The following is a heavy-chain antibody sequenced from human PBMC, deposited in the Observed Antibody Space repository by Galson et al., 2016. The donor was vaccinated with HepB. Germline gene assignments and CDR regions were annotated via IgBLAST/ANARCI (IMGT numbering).Heavy chain of an antibody. CDR3: ARGPRGGDYGFYFDS. V-gene: IGHV3-21*01. J-gene: IGHJ4*02. CDR1: GFTFSSYS. CDR2: ISISSSYI. Sequence: SLRLSCAASGFTFSSYSMNWVRQAPGKGLEWVSYISISSSYIYYADSVKGRFTISRDNAKSSLYLQMNSLRAEDTAVYYCARGPRGGDYGFYFDSWGQGTLVSVSS. D-gene: IGHD4-17*01.